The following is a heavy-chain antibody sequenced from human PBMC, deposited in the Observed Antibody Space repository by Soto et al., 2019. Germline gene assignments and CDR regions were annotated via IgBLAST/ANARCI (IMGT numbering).Heavy chain of an antibody. J-gene: IGHJ4*02. V-gene: IGHV1-69*13. CDR2: IIPIFGTA. D-gene: IGHD1-1*01. CDR1: GGTFSSYA. CDR3: ARGANGTTPVDY. Sequence: GASVKVSCKASGGTFSSYAISWVRQAPGQGLEWMGGIIPIFGTANYAQKFQGRVTITADESTSTAYMELSSLRSEDTAVYYCARGANGTTPVDYWGQGTLVTVSS.